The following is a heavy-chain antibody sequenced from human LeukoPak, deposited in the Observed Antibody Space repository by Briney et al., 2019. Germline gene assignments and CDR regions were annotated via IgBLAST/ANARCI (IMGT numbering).Heavy chain of an antibody. J-gene: IGHJ4*02. V-gene: IGHV1-18*01. CDR1: GYTFTSYP. CDR2: ITTYNDNT. D-gene: IGHD4-17*01. Sequence: GASVKVSCKASGYTFTSYPISWVRQAPGQGLEWVGWITTYNDNTNYAQKLQGRVTMTTDTSTSTAYMDLRGLRSDDTAVYYCARGYDYGDYVGDFDYWGQGTLVTVSS. CDR3: ARGYDYGDYVGDFDY.